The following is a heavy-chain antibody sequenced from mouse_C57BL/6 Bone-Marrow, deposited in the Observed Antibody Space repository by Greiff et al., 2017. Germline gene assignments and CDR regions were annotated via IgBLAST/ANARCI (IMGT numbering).Heavy chain of an antibody. CDR2: ITPNNGGT. CDR3: ARGGTGYFDY. D-gene: IGHD3-3*01. J-gene: IGHJ2*01. CDR1: GYTFTDYN. V-gene: IGHV1-18*01. Sequence: VQLQQSGPELVKPGASVKIPCKASGYTFTDYNMDWVKQSHGKSLAWIGDITPNNGGTIYNQKFKGKATLTVDKSSSTAYMELRSLTSEDTAVYYCARGGTGYFDYRGQGTTLTVSS.